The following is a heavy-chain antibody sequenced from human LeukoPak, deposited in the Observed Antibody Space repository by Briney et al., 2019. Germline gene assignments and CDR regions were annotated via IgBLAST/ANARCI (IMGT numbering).Heavy chain of an antibody. CDR1: GFTVSSNY. CDR3: ARAEQQLVRYFQH. Sequence: GGSLRLSCAASGFTVSSNYMSWVRQAPGKGLEWVSYISSSGSTIYYADSVKGRFTISRDNAKNTLYLQMNSLRAEDTAVYYCARAEQQLVRYFQHWGQGTLVTVSS. V-gene: IGHV3-11*01. J-gene: IGHJ1*01. D-gene: IGHD6-13*01. CDR2: ISSSGSTI.